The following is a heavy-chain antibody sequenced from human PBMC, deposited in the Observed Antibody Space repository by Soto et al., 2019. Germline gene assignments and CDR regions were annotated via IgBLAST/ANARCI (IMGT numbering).Heavy chain of an antibody. CDR3: AALDTAMVKTAGY. D-gene: IGHD5-18*01. CDR1: GYSISTYW. CDR2: VKQDGSEE. V-gene: IGHV3-7*01. J-gene: IGHJ4*02. Sequence: SLRLSCAASGYSISTYWMSWVRQAPGKGLEWVASVKQDGSEEYYVDSVKGRFTISRDNAKNSLYLQMNSLRAEDTAVYYCAALDTAMVKTAGYWGQGTLVTVSS.